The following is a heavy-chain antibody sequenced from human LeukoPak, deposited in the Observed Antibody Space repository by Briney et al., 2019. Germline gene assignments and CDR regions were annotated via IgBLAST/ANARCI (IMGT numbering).Heavy chain of an antibody. Sequence: SETLSLACTVSGGSISSSSYYWGWIRQPPGKGLEWIGSIYYSGSTYYNPSLKSRVTISVDTSKNQFSLKLSSVTAADTAVYYRARDPASGWYPDWGQGTLVTVSS. V-gene: IGHV4-39*07. D-gene: IGHD6-19*01. J-gene: IGHJ4*02. CDR3: ARDPASGWYPD. CDR2: IYYSGST. CDR1: GGSISSSSYY.